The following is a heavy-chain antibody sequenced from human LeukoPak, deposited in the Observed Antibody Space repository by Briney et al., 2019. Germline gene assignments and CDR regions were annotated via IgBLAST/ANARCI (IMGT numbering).Heavy chain of an antibody. V-gene: IGHV3-23*01. Sequence: GGSLRLSCAASGFTFSSYAMSWVRQAPGKGLEWVSAISGSGDSTYYADSAKGRFTISRDNSKNTLYLQMNSLRAEDTAIYYCAKGSGGSCYSPIDYWGQGNLVTASS. CDR1: GFTFSSYA. D-gene: IGHD2-15*01. J-gene: IGHJ4*02. CDR2: ISGSGDST. CDR3: AKGSGGSCYSPIDY.